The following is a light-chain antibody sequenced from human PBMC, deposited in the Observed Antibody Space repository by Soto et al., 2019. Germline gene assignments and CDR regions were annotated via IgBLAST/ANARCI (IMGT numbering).Light chain of an antibody. CDR1: QSISNW. Sequence: DMQMTQSPSTLSASVGDRVTITCRASQSISNWLAWYQQKPGKAPKLLIYDASSLESGVPSRFGGSGSGTEFTLTISSLQPDDFATYYCQQYNSYSPWTFGQGTKVEVK. CDR3: QQYNSYSPWT. V-gene: IGKV1-5*01. J-gene: IGKJ1*01. CDR2: DAS.